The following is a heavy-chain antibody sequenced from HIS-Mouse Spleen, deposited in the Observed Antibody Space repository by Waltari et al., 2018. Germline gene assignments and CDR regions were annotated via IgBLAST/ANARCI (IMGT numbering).Heavy chain of an antibody. V-gene: IGHV3-48*01. J-gene: IGHJ6*02. Sequence: EVQLVESGGGLVQPGGSLRLSCAASGFTFSSYSMNWVRQAPGKGLEWVSYISSSSSTIYYADSVKGRFTISRDNAKNSLYLQMNSLRAEDTAVYYCARDLDSGSYYYYYGMDVWGQGTTVTVSS. D-gene: IGHD1-26*01. CDR1: GFTFSSYS. CDR3: ARDLDSGSYYYYYGMDV. CDR2: ISSSSSTI.